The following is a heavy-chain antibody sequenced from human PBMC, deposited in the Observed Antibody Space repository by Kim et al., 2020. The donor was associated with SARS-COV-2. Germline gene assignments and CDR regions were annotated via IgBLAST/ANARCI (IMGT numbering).Heavy chain of an antibody. V-gene: IGHV1-24*01. CDR3: ATDRRYSYGNFDY. J-gene: IGHJ4*02. D-gene: IGHD5-18*01. Sequence: YAQKFQGRVTMTEDTSTDTAYMELSSLRSEDTAVYYCATDRRYSYGNFDYWGQGTLVTVSS.